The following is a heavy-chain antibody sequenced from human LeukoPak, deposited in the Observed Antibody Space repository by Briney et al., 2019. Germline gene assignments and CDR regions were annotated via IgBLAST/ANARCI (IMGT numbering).Heavy chain of an antibody. V-gene: IGHV4-34*01. J-gene: IGHJ4*02. CDR1: GGSFSGYY. D-gene: IGHD3-16*02. CDR3: ARADYVWGSYRYTTFDY. CDR2: INHSGST. Sequence: SETLSLTCTVYGGSFSGYYWSWIRQPPGKGLEWIGEINHSGSTNYNPSLKSRVTISVDTSKNQFSLKLSSVTAADTAVYYCARADYVWGSYRYTTFDYWGQGALVTVSS.